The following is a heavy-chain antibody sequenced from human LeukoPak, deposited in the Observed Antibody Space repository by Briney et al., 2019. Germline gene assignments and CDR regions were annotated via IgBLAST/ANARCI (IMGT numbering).Heavy chain of an antibody. V-gene: IGHV4-34*01. D-gene: IGHD3-3*01. J-gene: IGHJ6*03. Sequence: PSETLSLTCAVFGGSFSDYYWSWLRQPPGKGLEWVGEINPSGSTNYNPSLKSRVTISIDTSTNQFSLRLSSVTAADTSIYFCSRMRCCCFWYHYYMDVWGKGTTVIVSS. CDR1: GGSFSDYY. CDR3: SRMRCCCFWYHYYMDV. CDR2: INPSGST.